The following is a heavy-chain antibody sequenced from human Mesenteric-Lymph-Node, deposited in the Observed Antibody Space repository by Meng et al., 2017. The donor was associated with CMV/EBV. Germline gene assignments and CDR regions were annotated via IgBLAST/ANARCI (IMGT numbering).Heavy chain of an antibody. CDR1: GFTFRRYG. Sequence: GGSLRLSCAASGFTFRRYGMNWVRQAPGKGLEWVSGFSGSGGSTYYADPVKGRFTISRDDSKNTLYLQMTSLGAEDTALYYCAKDVVESGYVYTGSLDKTYYHHGMDVWGQGTPVTVSS. CDR2: FSGSGGST. J-gene: IGHJ6*02. D-gene: IGHD5-12*01. V-gene: IGHV3-23*01. CDR3: AKDVVESGYVYTGSLDKTYYHHGMDV.